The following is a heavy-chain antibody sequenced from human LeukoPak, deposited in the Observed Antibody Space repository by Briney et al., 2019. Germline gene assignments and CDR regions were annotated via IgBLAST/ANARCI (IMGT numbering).Heavy chain of an antibody. CDR3: ARDRGQVGATGMDV. CDR1: GFTFSSYS. Sequence: GGSLRLSCAASGFTFSSYSMNWVRQAPGKGLEWVSSISSSSSYIYYADSVKGRFTISRDNAKNSLYLQMNSLRAEDTAVYYCARDRGQVGATGMDVWGKGTTVTVSS. CDR2: ISSSSSYI. D-gene: IGHD1-26*01. J-gene: IGHJ6*03. V-gene: IGHV3-21*01.